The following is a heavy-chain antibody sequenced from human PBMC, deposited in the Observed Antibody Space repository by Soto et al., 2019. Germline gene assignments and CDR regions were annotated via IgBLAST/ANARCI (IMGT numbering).Heavy chain of an antibody. Sequence: SETLSLTCAASGESFSDFYWSWIRQPPGKGLEWIGEINHSGHTSYNPSLKSRVTISVDTSKNQFSLKLSSVTAADTAVYYCARGLRYYGSGSHYGLDVWGQGTTVTVSS. CDR1: GESFSDFY. D-gene: IGHD3-10*01. CDR2: INHSGHT. CDR3: ARGLRYYGSGSHYGLDV. V-gene: IGHV4-34*01. J-gene: IGHJ6*02.